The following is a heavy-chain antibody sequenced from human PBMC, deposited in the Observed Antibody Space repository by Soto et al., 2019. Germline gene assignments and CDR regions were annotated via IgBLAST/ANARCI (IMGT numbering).Heavy chain of an antibody. CDR3: ARLSSPYYYYGMDV. V-gene: IGHV1-69*12. CDR2: TIPIFGTA. Sequence: QVQLVQSGAEVKKPGSSVKVSCKASGGTFSSYAISWVRQAPGQGLEWMGGTIPIFGTANYAQKFQGRVTITADESTSTAYMELSSLRSEDTAVYYCARLSSPYYYYGMDVWGQGTTVTVSS. J-gene: IGHJ6*02. CDR1: GGTFSSYA.